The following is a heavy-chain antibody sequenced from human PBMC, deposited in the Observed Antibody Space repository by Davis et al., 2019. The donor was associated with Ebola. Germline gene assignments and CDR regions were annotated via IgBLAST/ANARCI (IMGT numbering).Heavy chain of an antibody. CDR3: AKSGQYDSSGYYYPVYYYYGMDV. CDR1: GFTLSGYD. D-gene: IGHD3-22*01. V-gene: IGHV3-23*01. J-gene: IGHJ6*02. CDR2: LGTSADT. Sequence: GESLKISCAASGFTLSGYDMNWVRQAPGKGLEWVSTLGTSADTYYADSVKGRFTISRDNSKNTLYLQMSSLRAEDTAVYYCAKSGQYDSSGYYYPVYYYYGMDVWGQGTTVTVSS.